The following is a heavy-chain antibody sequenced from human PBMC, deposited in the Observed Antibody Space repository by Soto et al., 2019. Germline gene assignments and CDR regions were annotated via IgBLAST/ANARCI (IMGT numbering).Heavy chain of an antibody. CDR2: MNPNSGNT. J-gene: IGHJ5*01. V-gene: IGHV1-8*01. CDR1: GYTFTSYD. CDR3: ARGRRRLMVRGVIICNWFDF. Sequence: ASVKVSCKASGYTFTSYDINWVRQATGQGLEWMGWMNPNSGNTGYAQKFQGRVTMTRNTSISTAYMELSSLRSEDTAVYYCARGRRRLMVRGVIICNWFDFWGQGTRVTVSS. D-gene: IGHD3-10*01.